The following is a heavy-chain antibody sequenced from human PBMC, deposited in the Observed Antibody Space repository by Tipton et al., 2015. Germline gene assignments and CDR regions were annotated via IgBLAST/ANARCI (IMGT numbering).Heavy chain of an antibody. J-gene: IGHJ4*02. CDR3: ARDPYYNSLTFPAL. Sequence: SLRLSCAASGFTFTTYAMSWVRQAPGKGLEWVSYISGGGGITYYADSVKGRFTISRDNSKNTLYLQMNSLRAEDTAVYYCARDPYYNSLTFPALWGQGTLVSVSS. V-gene: IGHV3-23*01. D-gene: IGHD1-1*01. CDR2: ISGGGGIT. CDR1: GFTFTTYA.